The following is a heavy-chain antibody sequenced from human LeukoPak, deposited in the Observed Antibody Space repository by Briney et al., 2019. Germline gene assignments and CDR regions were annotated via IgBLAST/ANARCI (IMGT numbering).Heavy chain of an antibody. CDR2: IYSSGTT. V-gene: IGHV4-59*08. Sequence: PSETLSLTCTVSGGSIRSYFWSWIRQPPGKGLEWTGYIYSSGTTYYNPSLKSGVTISLDTSKTQFSLKLSSVTAADTAIYYCARHVWLGPFDIWGQGTMVTVSS. CDR3: ARHVWLGPFDI. CDR1: GGSIRSYF. J-gene: IGHJ3*02. D-gene: IGHD3-16*01.